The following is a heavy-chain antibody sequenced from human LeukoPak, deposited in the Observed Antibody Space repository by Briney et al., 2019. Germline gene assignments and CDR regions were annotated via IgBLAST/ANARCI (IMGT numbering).Heavy chain of an antibody. V-gene: IGHV1-2*06. CDR3: AKIGSSHDFDY. J-gene: IGHJ4*02. CDR2: INPNSGAT. Sequence: PVASVTVSCKASGYTFTVYFIHWVRQAPGQGLEWMGRINPNSGATDYAQKFQGRVTMTRDTSISTAYMELSSLESDDTAVYYCAKIGSSHDFDYWGQGTLITVSS. D-gene: IGHD1-26*01. CDR1: GYTFTVYF.